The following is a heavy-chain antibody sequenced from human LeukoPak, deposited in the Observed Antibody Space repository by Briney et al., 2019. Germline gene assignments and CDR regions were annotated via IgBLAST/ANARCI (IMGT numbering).Heavy chain of an antibody. J-gene: IGHJ4*02. CDR2: INPNSGGT. CDR1: GYTFTGYY. V-gene: IGHV1-2*02. CDR3: ARAIIYDFWSGREDY. D-gene: IGHD3-3*01. Sequence: ASVTVSCKASGYTFTGYYMHWVRQVPGQRLEWMGWINPNSGGTNYAQKLQGRVTMTSDTSISTAYMEPSRLRSDDTAVYYCARAIIYDFWSGREDYWGQGTLVTVSS.